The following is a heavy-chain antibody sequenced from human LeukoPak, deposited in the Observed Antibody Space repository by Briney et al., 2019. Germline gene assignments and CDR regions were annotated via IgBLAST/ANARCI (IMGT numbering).Heavy chain of an antibody. CDR3: ATLPGGYDFWSGLRPRFTMDV. Sequence: GGSLRLSCAASGFTFSSYAMSWVRQAPGKGLEWVSAISGSGGSTYYADSVKGRFTISRDNSKNTLYLQMNSLRSEDTAVYYCATLPGGYDFWSGLRPRFTMDVWGQGTTVTVSS. CDR1: GFTFSSYA. J-gene: IGHJ6*02. V-gene: IGHV3-23*01. CDR2: ISGSGGST. D-gene: IGHD3-3*01.